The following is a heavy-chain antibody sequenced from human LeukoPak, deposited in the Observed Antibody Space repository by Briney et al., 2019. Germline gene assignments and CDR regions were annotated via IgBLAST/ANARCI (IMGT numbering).Heavy chain of an antibody. CDR1: GFTFSSYA. V-gene: IGHV3-30-3*01. CDR3: ARDIECSGGSCSGRFDP. CDR2: ISYDGSNK. Sequence: GESLRLFCAASGFTFSSYARHWVRQPPGKGLEGVAVISYDGSNKYYADSVKRRFTISRDKSKNTLYLQMNSLRAEDTAVYYFARDIECSGGSCSGRFDPWGQGTLVTVSS. D-gene: IGHD2-15*01. J-gene: IGHJ5*02.